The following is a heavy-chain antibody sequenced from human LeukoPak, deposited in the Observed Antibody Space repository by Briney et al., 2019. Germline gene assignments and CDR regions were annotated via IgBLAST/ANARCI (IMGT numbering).Heavy chain of an antibody. V-gene: IGHV1-18*01. CDR1: GYTFSSYG. CDR3: ARDRQLGSSGYYAAY. Sequence: GASVKVPCKASGYTFSSYGISWVRQAPGQGLEWMGWISAYNGNTNYAQKAQGRVTLTTETSTSTAYMELRSLRSDDTAVYYCARDRQLGSSGYYAAYWGQGTLVTVSS. D-gene: IGHD3-22*01. J-gene: IGHJ4*02. CDR2: ISAYNGNT.